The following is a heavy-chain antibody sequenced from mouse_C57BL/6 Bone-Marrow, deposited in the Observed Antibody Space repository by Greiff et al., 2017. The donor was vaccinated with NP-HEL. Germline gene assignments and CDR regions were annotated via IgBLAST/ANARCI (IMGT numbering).Heavy chain of an antibody. V-gene: IGHV5-12*01. J-gene: IGHJ3*01. Sequence: EVKLMESGGGLVQPGGSLKLSCAASGFTFSDYYMYWVRQTPEKRLEWVAYISNGGGSTYYPDTVQGRFTISRDNAKNTLYLQMSRLKSEDTAMYYCARLAYWGQGTLVTVSA. D-gene: IGHD3-1*01. CDR2: ISNGGGST. CDR3: ARLAY. CDR1: GFTFSDYY.